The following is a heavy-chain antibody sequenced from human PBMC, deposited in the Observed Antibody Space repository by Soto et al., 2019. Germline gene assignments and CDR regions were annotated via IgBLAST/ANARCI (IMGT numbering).Heavy chain of an antibody. D-gene: IGHD3-22*01. CDR3: ARVTHYYDSSSAEAFDI. CDR1: GGSVSSGSYY. J-gene: IGHJ3*02. V-gene: IGHV4-61*01. CDR2: IYYSGST. Sequence: QVQLQESGPGLVKPSETLSLTCTVSGGSVSSGSYYWSWIRQPPGKGLEWIGYIYYSGSTNYNPPHKSRVTISVDTSKNQFSLKLSSVTAADTAVYYCARVTHYYDSSSAEAFDIWGQGTMVTVSS.